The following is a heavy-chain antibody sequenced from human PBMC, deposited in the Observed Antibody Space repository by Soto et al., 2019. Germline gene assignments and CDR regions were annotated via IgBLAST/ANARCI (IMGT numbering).Heavy chain of an antibody. Sequence: QVQLQESGPGLVKPSQTLSLTCTVTGGSISSGGYYWHWIRQHPGKGLEYIGYIYSSGSTYYNPCVESRVTISVDTSKNQFSLELSSVTDADTAVYYCARDGKAEYTYGSWFDPWGQGTLVTVSS. J-gene: IGHJ5*02. CDR2: IYSSGST. CDR1: GGSISSGGYY. V-gene: IGHV4-31*03. CDR3: ARDGKAEYTYGSWFDP. D-gene: IGHD5-18*01.